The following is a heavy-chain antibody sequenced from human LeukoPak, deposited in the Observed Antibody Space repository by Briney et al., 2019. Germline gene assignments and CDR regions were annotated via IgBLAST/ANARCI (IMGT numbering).Heavy chain of an antibody. J-gene: IGHJ3*02. Sequence: PSETLSLTCAVSGGSISSGGYSWSWIRQPPGKGLEWIGYIYYSGSTYYNPSLKSRVTISVDTSKNQFSLKLSSVTAADTAVYYCARAVFGVSGYDGAFDIWGQGTMVTVSS. CDR3: ARAVFGVSGYDGAFDI. CDR2: IYYSGST. CDR1: GGSISSGGYS. D-gene: IGHD5-12*01. V-gene: IGHV4-30-4*07.